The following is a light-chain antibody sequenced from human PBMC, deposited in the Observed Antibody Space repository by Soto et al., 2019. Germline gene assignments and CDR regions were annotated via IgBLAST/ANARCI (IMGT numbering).Light chain of an antibody. CDR1: QSVSSN. V-gene: IGKV3-15*01. J-gene: IGKJ3*01. Sequence: EIVMTQSPATLSVSPGERATLSCRASQSVSSNLAWYQQKPGQAPRLLIYGASTRATGIPARFSGSGSGTEFALTLSSLQSEDFAVYYCQRYNSWPAFTFGPGTKVDIK. CDR3: QRYNSWPAFT. CDR2: GAS.